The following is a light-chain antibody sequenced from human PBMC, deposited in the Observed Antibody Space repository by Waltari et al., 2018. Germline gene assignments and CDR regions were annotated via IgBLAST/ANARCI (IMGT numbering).Light chain of an antibody. CDR3: QQGNSFPLT. V-gene: IGKV1-12*01. CDR1: RSIATL. CDR2: AAS. Sequence: TWRASRSIATLLAWYQQKPGKSPTLLIYAASSLHTGVPSRFSGTGSGTDFTLTISSLQPEDFATYYCQQGNSFPLTFGGGTKVEI. J-gene: IGKJ4*01.